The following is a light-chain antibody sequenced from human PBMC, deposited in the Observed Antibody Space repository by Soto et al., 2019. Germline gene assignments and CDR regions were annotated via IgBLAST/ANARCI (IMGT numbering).Light chain of an antibody. V-gene: IGLV2-14*01. Sequence: QSALTQPASVSGSPGQSITISCTGTNSDVGGYNYVSWYQQHPGKAPKLMIYDVSNRPSGVSNRFSGSKSGNTASLTISGLQAEDEADYYCGSYTSSSTLVFGGGTKLTVL. CDR1: NSDVGGYNY. CDR2: DVS. J-gene: IGLJ2*01. CDR3: GSYTSSSTLV.